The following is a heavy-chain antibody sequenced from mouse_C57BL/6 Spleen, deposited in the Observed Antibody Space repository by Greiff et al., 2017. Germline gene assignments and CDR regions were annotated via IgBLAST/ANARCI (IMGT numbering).Heavy chain of an antibody. D-gene: IGHD1-1*01. CDR2: IYPGNGDT. V-gene: IGHV1-12*01. CDR3: ARSLYYYGSRGDWYFDV. J-gene: IGHJ1*03. Sequence: LQQSGAELVRPGASVKMSCKASGYTFTSYNMHWVKQTPRQGLEWIGAIYPGNGDTSYNQKVKGKATLTVDKSSSTSYMQLSSMTSEDSAVYFCARSLYYYGSRGDWYFDVWGTGTTVTVSS. CDR1: GYTFTSYN.